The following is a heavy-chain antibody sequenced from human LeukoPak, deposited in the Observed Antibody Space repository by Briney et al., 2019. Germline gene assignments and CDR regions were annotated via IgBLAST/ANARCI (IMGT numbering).Heavy chain of an antibody. CDR1: GGSISSYY. V-gene: IGHV4-59*01. Sequence: SETLSLTCTVSGGSISSYYWSWIRQPPGKGLEWIGYIYYSGSTSYNPSLKSRVTISVDTSKNQFSLKLSSVTAADTAVYYCARDTYYYDSSGYRPFDYWGQGTLVTVSS. D-gene: IGHD3-22*01. J-gene: IGHJ4*02. CDR3: ARDTYYYDSSGYRPFDY. CDR2: IYYSGST.